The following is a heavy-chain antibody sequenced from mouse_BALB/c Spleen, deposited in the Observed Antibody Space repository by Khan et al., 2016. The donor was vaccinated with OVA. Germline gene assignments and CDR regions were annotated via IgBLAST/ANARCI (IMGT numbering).Heavy chain of an antibody. Sequence: VQLKQSGAELARPGASVKMSCEASGYTFTSNTMHWVKQRPGQGLEWIGYINPRSGYTNYNQNFKDKATLTADKSSSTAYMQLSSLTSEDSAVYYCARRTTGYAMDYWGQGTSVIVSS. CDR1: GYTFTSNT. J-gene: IGHJ4*01. V-gene: IGHV1-4*01. CDR2: INPRSGYT. D-gene: IGHD2-14*01. CDR3: ARRTTGYAMDY.